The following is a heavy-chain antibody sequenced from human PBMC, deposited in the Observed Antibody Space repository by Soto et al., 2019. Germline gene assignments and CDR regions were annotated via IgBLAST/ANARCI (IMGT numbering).Heavy chain of an antibody. CDR3: ARGGEWIRSWYYYYGMDV. Sequence: SETLCVTCAVYGGSFSSYYWSCICKPPGKGLECIGDITHSGSTNYNPSIKRRVKIAEETSKHQFSLQLSSVTAAATAVYYWARGGEWIRSWYYYYGMDVWGQGTTVT. CDR1: GGSFSSYY. CDR2: ITHSGST. D-gene: IGHD3-10*01. V-gene: IGHV4-34*01. J-gene: IGHJ6*02.